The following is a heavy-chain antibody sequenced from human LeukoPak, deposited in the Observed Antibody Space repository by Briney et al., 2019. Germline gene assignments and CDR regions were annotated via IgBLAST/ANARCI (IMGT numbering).Heavy chain of an antibody. D-gene: IGHD5-24*01. CDR2: ISSSSSYI. J-gene: IGHJ6*03. Sequence: SGGSLRLSCAASGFTFSSYSMNWVRQAPGKGLEWVSSISSSSSYIYYADSVKGRFTISRDNAKNSLYLQMNSLRAEDTAVYYCARERDGYNYYYYYMDVWGKGTTVTISS. V-gene: IGHV3-21*01. CDR3: ARERDGYNYYYYYMDV. CDR1: GFTFSSYS.